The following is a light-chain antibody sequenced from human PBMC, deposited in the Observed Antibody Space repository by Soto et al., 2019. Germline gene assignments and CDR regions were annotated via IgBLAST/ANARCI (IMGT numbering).Light chain of an antibody. CDR1: QSVGSN. J-gene: IGKJ1*01. CDR3: QRYNDWPRT. V-gene: IGKV3-15*01. CDR2: AGS. Sequence: EIVMTQSPATLSVSPGEGATLSCRASQSVGSNLAWYLQIPGQAPRLVMYAGSTRASGVPARFSGRGSGTEFTLTISSLQSEDFAVYYCQRYNDWPRTFGQGTKVEIK.